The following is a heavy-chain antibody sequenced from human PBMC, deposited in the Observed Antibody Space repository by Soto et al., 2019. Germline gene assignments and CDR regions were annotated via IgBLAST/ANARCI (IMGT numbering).Heavy chain of an antibody. CDR3: AKEGGKGGGYFDY. J-gene: IGHJ4*02. CDR1: GFTFSSYA. D-gene: IGHD3-16*01. CDR2: ISGSGGNT. V-gene: IGHV3-23*01. Sequence: EVQLLESGGGLVQPGGSLRLSCAASGFTFSSYAMSWVRQAPGKGLEWVSAISGSGGNTYYADSVKGRFTISRDNSRDTLYLQMNSLRAEDTAVYYCAKEGGKGGGYFDYWGQGTLVTVSS.